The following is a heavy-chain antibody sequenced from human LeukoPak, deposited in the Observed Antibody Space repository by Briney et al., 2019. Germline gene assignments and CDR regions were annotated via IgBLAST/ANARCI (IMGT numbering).Heavy chain of an antibody. CDR3: AKPKSSYFDGSGYYYDY. CDR1: GYTLTDLS. D-gene: IGHD3-22*01. CDR2: FDPEDGKT. Sequence: EASVKVSCKVSGYTLTDLSMHWVRQAPGKGPEWMGGFDPEDGKTIYAQKFQVRVTMTEDPSTDTAYMELSSLRSEDTAVYYCAKPKSSYFDGSGYYYDYWGQGTLVTVSS. V-gene: IGHV1-24*01. J-gene: IGHJ4*02.